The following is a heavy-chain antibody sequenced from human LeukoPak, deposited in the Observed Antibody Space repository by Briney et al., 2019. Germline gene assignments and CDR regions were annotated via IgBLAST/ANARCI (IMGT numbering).Heavy chain of an antibody. D-gene: IGHD2-21*01. Sequence: KPSETLSLTCTVSGGSISSYYWSWIRQPPGKGLEWIGYISYSGSTNYNPSLKSRVTISVDTSENQFSLNLSSVTAADTAVYYCARRDYFDYWGQGTLVTVSS. J-gene: IGHJ4*02. CDR2: ISYSGST. CDR3: ARRDYFDY. V-gene: IGHV4-59*08. CDR1: GGSISSYY.